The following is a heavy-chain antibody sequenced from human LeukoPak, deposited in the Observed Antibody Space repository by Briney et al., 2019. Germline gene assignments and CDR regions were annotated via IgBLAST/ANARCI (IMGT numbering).Heavy chain of an antibody. J-gene: IGHJ6*02. D-gene: IGHD2-8*01. CDR2: ISGSGGST. CDR1: GFTFSSYA. CDR3: AKDRPCDTCMPMDA. V-gene: IGHV3-23*01. Sequence: HPGGSLRLSCAASGFTFSSYAMSWVRQAPGKGLEWVSAISGSGGSTYYADSEKGRFTISRDNSKNTMYLQMNSLRAEDTAVYYCAKDRPCDTCMPMDAWGQGTTVTVSS.